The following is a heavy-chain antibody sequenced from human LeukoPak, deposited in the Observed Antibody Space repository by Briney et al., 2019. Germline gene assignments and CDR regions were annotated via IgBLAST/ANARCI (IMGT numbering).Heavy chain of an antibody. CDR3: ARDFCRGGSCYSFNYHYYMDV. Sequence: GRSLRLSCAASGFTFSSYGMHWVRQAPGKGLEWVAVIWYDGSNEYHADSVKGRFTISRDNSKNTPYLQMNSLRADDTAVYYCARDFCRGGSCYSFNYHYYMDVWGKGTTVTVSS. V-gene: IGHV3-33*01. CDR2: IWYDGSNE. J-gene: IGHJ6*03. CDR1: GFTFSSYG. D-gene: IGHD2-15*01.